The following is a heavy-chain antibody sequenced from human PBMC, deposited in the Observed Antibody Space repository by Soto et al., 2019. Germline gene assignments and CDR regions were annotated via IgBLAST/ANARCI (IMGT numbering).Heavy chain of an antibody. CDR3: ARGRGYSGDDHYYYFDMDV. CDR1: GGTFNNYP. Sequence: QVQLVQSGAEVKKPGSSVKVSCKASGGTFNNYPITWVRQAPGEGLEWMGGSIPIFGTANYAQKFQGRVTISVDESTSTAYMELSSLRPEDTAVYYCARGRGYSGDDHYYYFDMDVWGQGTTVTVSS. V-gene: IGHV1-69*01. CDR2: SIPIFGTA. J-gene: IGHJ6*02. D-gene: IGHD5-12*01.